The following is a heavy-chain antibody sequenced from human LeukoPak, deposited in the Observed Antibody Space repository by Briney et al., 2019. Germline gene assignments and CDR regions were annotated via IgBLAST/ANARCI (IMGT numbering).Heavy chain of an antibody. D-gene: IGHD5-18*01. CDR3: ARHLLDTAMVTTAFDF. V-gene: IGHV4-4*07. Sequence: SETLSLTCTVSGGSISSYYWSWIRQPAGKGLEWIGRIYTSGSTNYNPSLKSRVTMSVDTSKNQFSLKLSSVTAADTAVYFCARHLLDTAMVTTAFDFWGQGTLVTVSS. CDR2: IYTSGST. J-gene: IGHJ4*02. CDR1: GGSISSYY.